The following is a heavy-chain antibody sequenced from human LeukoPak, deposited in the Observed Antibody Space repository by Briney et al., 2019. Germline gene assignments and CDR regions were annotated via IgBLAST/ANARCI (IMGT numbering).Heavy chain of an antibody. Sequence: GGSLRLSCAASGFTFSSYGMHWVRQAPGKGLEWVAFIRYDGSNKYYADSMKGRFTISRDNSKNTLYLQMNSLRAEDTAVYYCAKDLGGGPIDYWGQGTLVTVSS. D-gene: IGHD3-16*01. CDR1: GFTFSSYG. CDR3: AKDLGGGPIDY. V-gene: IGHV3-30*02. CDR2: IRYDGSNK. J-gene: IGHJ4*02.